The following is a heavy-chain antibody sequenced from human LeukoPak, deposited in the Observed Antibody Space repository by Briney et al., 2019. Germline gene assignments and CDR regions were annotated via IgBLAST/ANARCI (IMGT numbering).Heavy chain of an antibody. J-gene: IGHJ6*02. CDR3: ARVVVVPAANSYYYGMDV. CDR2: ISSSSSYI. CDR1: GFTFGSYS. V-gene: IGHV3-21*01. D-gene: IGHD2-2*01. Sequence: GGSLRLSCAASGFTFGSYSMNWVRQAPGKGLEWVSSISSSSSYIYYADSVKGRFTISRDNAKNSLYLQMNSLRAEDTAVYYCARVVVVPAANSYYYGMDVWGQGTTVTVSS.